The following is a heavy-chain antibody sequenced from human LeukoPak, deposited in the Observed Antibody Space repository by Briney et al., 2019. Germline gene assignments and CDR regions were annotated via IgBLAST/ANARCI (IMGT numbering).Heavy chain of an antibody. V-gene: IGHV4-4*02. CDR3: ARIPQRAGYCTSGTCSYYFDY. J-gene: IGHJ4*02. D-gene: IGHD2-15*01. Sequence: ASETLSLTCAVSGGSISSGYWWSWVRQPPGKGLEWIGEIFHSGSTHYNPSLKSRVTISVDTSKNQFSLKLSSVTAADTAVYYCARIPQRAGYCTSGTCSYYFDYWGQGTLLTVSS. CDR2: IFHSGST. CDR1: GGSISSGYW.